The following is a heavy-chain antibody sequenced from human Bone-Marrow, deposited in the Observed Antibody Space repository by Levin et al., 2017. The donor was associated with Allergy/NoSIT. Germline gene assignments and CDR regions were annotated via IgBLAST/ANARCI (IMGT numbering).Heavy chain of an antibody. D-gene: IGHD6-13*01. V-gene: IGHV3-53*01. Sequence: GGSLRLSCAGSGFIVSYYYMSWVRQAPGKGLEWVSVIYSGGTTYYADSVKGRFTISSDYSKNTLYLLMNSLRDEDTAVYFWARELPSRAFDFWGQGTMVTVSS. CDR1: GFIVSYYY. CDR3: ARELPSRAFDF. CDR2: IYSGGTT. J-gene: IGHJ3*01.